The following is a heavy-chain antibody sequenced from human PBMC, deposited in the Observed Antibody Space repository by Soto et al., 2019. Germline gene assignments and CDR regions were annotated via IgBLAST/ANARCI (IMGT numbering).Heavy chain of an antibody. J-gene: IGHJ4*02. D-gene: IGHD4-17*01. Sequence: QLQLQESGPGLVKPSETLSLTCTVSGGSISSSSYYWGWIRQPPGKGLEWIGSIYYSGSTYYNPSLKSRVTISVDTSKNQFSLKLSSVTAADTAVYYCARGTTVTTFLSLWGQGTLVTVSS. V-gene: IGHV4-39*01. CDR2: IYYSGST. CDR3: ARGTTVTTFLSL. CDR1: GGSISSSSYY.